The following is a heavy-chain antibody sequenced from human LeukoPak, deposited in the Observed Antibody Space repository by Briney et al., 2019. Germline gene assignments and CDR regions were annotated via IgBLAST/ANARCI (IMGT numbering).Heavy chain of an antibody. CDR1: GFTLGGHD. CDR2: VSAGHHA. V-gene: IGHV3-13*01. Sequence: GGSLRLSCTASGFTLGGHDMHWVRQTTGDGLEWVAAVSAGHHAFYAGSVKGRFTVSREDAKNSLYLQMNSLRAGNTAVYYCVREARGYHYTYFDYWGQGSLVTVSS. J-gene: IGHJ4*02. D-gene: IGHD5-18*01. CDR3: VREARGYHYTYFDY.